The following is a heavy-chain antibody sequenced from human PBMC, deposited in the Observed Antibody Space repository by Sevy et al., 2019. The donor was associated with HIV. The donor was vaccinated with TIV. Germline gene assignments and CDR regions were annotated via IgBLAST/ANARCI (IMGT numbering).Heavy chain of an antibody. J-gene: IGHJ4*02. CDR1: GGSISSYY. V-gene: IGHV4-59*01. D-gene: IGHD5-18*01. CDR3: ARVRYTYGFRIFFDH. CDR2: YSGST. Sequence: SETLSLTCSVSGGSISSYYWSWIRQPPGKELEWIDYSGSTSYNSSLKSRVTISVDRSKNQFSLKLRSVTAADTAIYYCARVRYTYGFRIFFDHWGQGILVTVSS.